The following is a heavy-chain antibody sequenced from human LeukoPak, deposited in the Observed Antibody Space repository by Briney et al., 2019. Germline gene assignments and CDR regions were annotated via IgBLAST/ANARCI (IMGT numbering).Heavy chain of an antibody. J-gene: IGHJ4*02. CDR3: ARGVSGYNHFDY. D-gene: IGHD5-24*01. CDR1: GYTFTSYS. V-gene: IGHV1-46*01. Sequence: EASVKVSCKASGYTFTSYSMHWVRQAPGHRLEWMGIINPSGGSTSYAQKFQGRVTMTRDTSTSTVYMELSSLRSEDTAVYYCARGVSGYNHFDYWGQGTLVTVS. CDR2: INPSGGST.